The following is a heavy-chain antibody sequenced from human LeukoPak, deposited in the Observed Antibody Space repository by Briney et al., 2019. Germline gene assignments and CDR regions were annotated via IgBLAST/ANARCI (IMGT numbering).Heavy chain of an antibody. CDR3: AREVVVAATRFYYGMDV. J-gene: IGHJ6*02. CDR2: INPNSGGT. D-gene: IGHD2-15*01. V-gene: IGHV1-2*02. Sequence: AAVTVSCKSSGYTFTGYYMHWVRQPPAQGLAWMGLINPNSGGTNYAQKFQGRVTMTRDTSISTAYMELRRVRSDDAAVYYCAREVVVAATRFYYGMDVWGQGTTVTVSS. CDR1: GYTFTGYY.